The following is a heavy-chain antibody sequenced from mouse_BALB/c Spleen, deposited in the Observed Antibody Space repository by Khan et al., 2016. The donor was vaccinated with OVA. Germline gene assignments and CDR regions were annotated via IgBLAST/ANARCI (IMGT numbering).Heavy chain of an antibody. CDR1: GFTFSSYS. CDR2: ISSGGDYT. Sequence: EVELVESGGDLVKPGGSLKLSCAASGFTFSSYSMSWVRQTPDKRLEWVASISSGGDYTYYPDIVKGRFTITRDNAKNTLYLQLTILTSEDTAMYYCAGQLCGAFAYWGQGTLVNVSA. J-gene: IGHJ3*01. V-gene: IGHV5-6*01. CDR3: AGQLCGAFAY.